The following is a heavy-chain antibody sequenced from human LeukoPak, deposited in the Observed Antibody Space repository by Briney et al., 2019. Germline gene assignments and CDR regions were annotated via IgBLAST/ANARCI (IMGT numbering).Heavy chain of an antibody. CDR1: GFTFSSYS. CDR2: ISSRSSYI. D-gene: IGHD6-19*01. CDR3: ASGSSGWSLSDY. Sequence: GGSLRLSCAASGFTFSSYSMNWVRQAPGKGLEWVSSISSRSSYIYYADSVKGRFTISRDNAKNSLYLQMNSLRAEDTAVYYCASGSSGWSLSDYWGQGTLVTVSS. V-gene: IGHV3-21*01. J-gene: IGHJ4*02.